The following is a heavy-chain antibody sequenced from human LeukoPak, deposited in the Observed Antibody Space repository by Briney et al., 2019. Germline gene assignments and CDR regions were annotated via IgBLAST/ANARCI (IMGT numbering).Heavy chain of an antibody. D-gene: IGHD6-13*01. J-gene: IGHJ4*02. V-gene: IGHV3-48*03. CDR1: GFTFSSYE. CDR3: AKDTAVAVQNPWPGNDY. Sequence: PGGSLRLSCAASGFTFSSYEMNWVRQAPGKGLEWVSYISSSGSTIYYADSVKGRFTISRDNAKNSLYLQMNSLRAEDTAVYYCAKDTAVAVQNPWPGNDYWGQGTLVTVSS. CDR2: ISSSGSTI.